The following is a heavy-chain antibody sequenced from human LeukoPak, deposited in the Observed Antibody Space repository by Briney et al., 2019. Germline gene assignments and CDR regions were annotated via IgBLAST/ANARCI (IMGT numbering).Heavy chain of an antibody. CDR3: ARALTTTMAPG. V-gene: IGHV3-48*03. Sequence: PGGSLRLSCAASGFTFSSYEMNWVRQAPGKGLEWVSYISSSGSTIYYADSVKGRFTISRDNAKNSLYLQMNSLRADDTAVYYCARALTTTMAPGGGQGTLSPSPQ. J-gene: IGHJ4*02. CDR1: GFTFSSYE. D-gene: IGHD5-18*01. CDR2: ISSSGSTI.